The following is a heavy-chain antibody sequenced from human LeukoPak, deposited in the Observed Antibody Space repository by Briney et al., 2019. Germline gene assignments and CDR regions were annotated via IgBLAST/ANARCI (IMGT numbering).Heavy chain of an antibody. J-gene: IGHJ4*02. CDR2: IRYDGSNK. V-gene: IGHV3-30*02. CDR1: GFTFSSYG. CDR3: ARGDSSSWRTRSVKS. D-gene: IGHD6-13*01. Sequence: PGGSLRLSCAASGFTFSSYGMHWVRQAPGKGLEWVAFIRYDGSNKYYADSVKGLFTISRDNSKNTLYLKMNSPRAEDTALYYCARGDSSSWRTRSVKSWGQGTLVTVSS.